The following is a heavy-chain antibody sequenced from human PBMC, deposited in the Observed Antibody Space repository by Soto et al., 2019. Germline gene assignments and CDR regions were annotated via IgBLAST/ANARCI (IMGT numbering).Heavy chain of an antibody. J-gene: IGHJ2*01. D-gene: IGHD2-8*01. CDR1: GGSISSSSYY. CDR2: IYYSGST. V-gene: IGHV4-39*01. CDR3: ARHPDIVLMVYADHWYFDL. Sequence: QLQLQESGPGLVKPSETLSLTCTVSGGSISSSSYYWGWIRQPPGKGLEWIGSIYYSGSTYYNPSLKSRVTISVDTSKNQFSLKLSSVTAADTAVYYCARHPDIVLMVYADHWYFDLWGRGTLVTVSS.